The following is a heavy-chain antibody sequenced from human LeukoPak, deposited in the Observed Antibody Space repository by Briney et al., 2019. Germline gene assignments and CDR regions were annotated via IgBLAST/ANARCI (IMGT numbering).Heavy chain of an antibody. CDR1: GFTFSSYW. CDR3: ARDSGNYLDAFDI. CDR2: IKQDGSEK. V-gene: IGHV3-7*01. D-gene: IGHD1-7*01. Sequence: PGGSLRLSCAASGFTFSSYWMSWVRQAPGKGLEWVANIKQDGSEKYYVDSVKGRFTISRDNAKNSLYLQMNSLRAEDTAVYYCARDSGNYLDAFDIWGQGTMVTVSS. J-gene: IGHJ3*02.